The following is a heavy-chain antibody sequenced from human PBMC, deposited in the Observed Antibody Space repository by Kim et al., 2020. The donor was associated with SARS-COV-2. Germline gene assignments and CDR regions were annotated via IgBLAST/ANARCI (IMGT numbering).Heavy chain of an antibody. J-gene: IGHJ4*02. Sequence: SETLSLTCTVSGGSISSYYWSWIRQPPGKGLEWIGYIYYSGSTNYNPSLKSRVTISVDTSKNQFSLKLSSVTAADTAVYYCARVNLSGNTGGVDYWGQGTLVTVSS. CDR1: GGSISSYY. CDR3: ARVNLSGNTGGVDY. CDR2: IYYSGST. V-gene: IGHV4-59*01. D-gene: IGHD1-26*01.